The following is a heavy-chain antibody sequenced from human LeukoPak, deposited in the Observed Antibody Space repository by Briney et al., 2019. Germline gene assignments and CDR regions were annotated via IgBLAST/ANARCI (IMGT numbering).Heavy chain of an antibody. V-gene: IGHV3-48*01. D-gene: IGHD3-10*01. CDR1: GFTFSSYS. CDR2: ISSSSTI. CDR3: ARFGSGRTFFYLDY. J-gene: IGHJ4*02. Sequence: PGGSLRLSCAASGFTFSSYSMNWVRQAPGKGLEWVSYISSSSTIYYADSVKGRFTISRDNAKNSLYLQINSLRTEDTAVYYCARFGSGRTFFYLDYWGQGTLVTVSS.